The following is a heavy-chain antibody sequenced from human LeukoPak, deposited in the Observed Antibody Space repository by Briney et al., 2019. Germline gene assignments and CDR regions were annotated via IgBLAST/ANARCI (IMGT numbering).Heavy chain of an antibody. J-gene: IGHJ4*02. CDR3: ARAHQWEPQFDY. CDR2: IYYSGST. Sequence: SETLSLTCTVSGGSISGYYWSWIRQPPGKGLEWIGYIYYSGSTNYNPSLKSRVTISVDTSKNQFSLKLSSVTAADTAVYYCARAHQWEPQFDYWGQGTLVTVSS. CDR1: GGSISGYY. V-gene: IGHV4-59*01. D-gene: IGHD1-26*01.